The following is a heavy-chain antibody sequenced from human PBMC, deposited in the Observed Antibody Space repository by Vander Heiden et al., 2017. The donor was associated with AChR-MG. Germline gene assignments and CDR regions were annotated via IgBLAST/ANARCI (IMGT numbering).Heavy chain of an antibody. V-gene: IGHV4-31*03. CDR3: ARGAANYGFFY. J-gene: IGHJ4*02. Sequence: QVQLQETGPGLVKHSQNLSLTCTVSGGSLSSGCYYWSWIRQHPGKGLEWIWYIYYSGSTYYNPSLKSRVTISVDTSKNQFSLKLSSVTAADTAVYYCARGAANYGFFYWGQGTLVTVSS. D-gene: IGHD4-17*01. CDR2: IYYSGST. CDR1: GGSLSSGCYY.